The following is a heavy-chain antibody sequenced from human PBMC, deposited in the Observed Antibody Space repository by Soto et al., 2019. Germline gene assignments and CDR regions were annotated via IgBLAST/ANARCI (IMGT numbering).Heavy chain of an antibody. Sequence: EVQLLESGGGLVQPGGSLRLSCAASGFMFSSYAMTWVRQAPGKGLEWVSARSGGGDSTYYAPSVRGRFAISRDNSKNTLYLQMNSLRAEDTAVYYLATGLRSVYGPFDSWGQGTLVTVSS. D-gene: IGHD5-12*01. J-gene: IGHJ4*02. CDR1: GFMFSSYA. CDR2: RSGGGDST. V-gene: IGHV3-23*01. CDR3: ATGLRSVYGPFDS.